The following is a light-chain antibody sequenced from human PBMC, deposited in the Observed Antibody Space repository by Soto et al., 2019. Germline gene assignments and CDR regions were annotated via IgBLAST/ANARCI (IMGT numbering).Light chain of an antibody. V-gene: IGKV3-20*01. J-gene: IGKJ4*01. Sequence: EIVLTQSPGTLSLSPGERATLSCRASQSVSSSYLAWYQQKPGQAPRLLIYAASKLQSGVPSRFSGSGSGTDFTLTITSLQTEDSATYYCQQSSSTPLTFGGGTKVDIK. CDR3: QQSSSTPLT. CDR1: QSVSSSY. CDR2: AAS.